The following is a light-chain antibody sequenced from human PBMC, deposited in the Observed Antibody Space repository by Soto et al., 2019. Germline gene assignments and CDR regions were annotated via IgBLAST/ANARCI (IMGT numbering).Light chain of an antibody. CDR3: QQYGTSEII. V-gene: IGKV3-20*01. Sequence: EIVLTQSPDTLSLSPGERATLSCRASQSVRSERLAWYQHKRGQAPRLVIFDASSRATGIPERFSGSGSGTDFTLTISRLETEDFAVFYCQQYGTSEIIFGQGTRLEIK. J-gene: IGKJ5*01. CDR1: QSVRSER. CDR2: DAS.